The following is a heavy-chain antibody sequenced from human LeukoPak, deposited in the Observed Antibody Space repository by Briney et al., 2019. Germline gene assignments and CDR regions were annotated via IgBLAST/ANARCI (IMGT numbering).Heavy chain of an antibody. J-gene: IGHJ4*02. V-gene: IGHV1-2*02. D-gene: IGHD5-12*01. Sequence: GASVKVSCKASGYTFTGYYMHWVRPAPGQGLEWMGWINPNSGGTNYAQKFQGRVTMTGDTSISTAYMELSRLRSDDTAVYYCARDPYSGYDTIFDYWGQGTLVTVSS. CDR2: INPNSGGT. CDR3: ARDPYSGYDTIFDY. CDR1: GYTFTGYY.